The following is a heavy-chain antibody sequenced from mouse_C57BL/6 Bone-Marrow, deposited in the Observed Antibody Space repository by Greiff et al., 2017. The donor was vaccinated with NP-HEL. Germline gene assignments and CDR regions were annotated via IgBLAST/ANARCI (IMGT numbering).Heavy chain of an antibody. CDR1: GFTFTDYY. CDR2: VYPYNGGT. V-gene: IGHV1-36*01. CDR3: ARGGGSSSDAMDY. J-gene: IGHJ4*01. D-gene: IGHD1-1*01. Sequence: VQLQQSGPVLVKPGPSVKISCKASGFTFTDYYMHWVKQSNGKSLEWIGLVYPYNGGTSYNQKIKGKATLTVDTSSSTASMELNSLTSEDSAVYYCARGGGSSSDAMDYWGQGTSVTVSS.